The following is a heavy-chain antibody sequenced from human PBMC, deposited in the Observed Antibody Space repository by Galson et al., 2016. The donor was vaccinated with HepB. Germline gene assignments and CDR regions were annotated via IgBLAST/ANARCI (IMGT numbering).Heavy chain of an antibody. CDR2: LYRDGST. V-gene: IGHV3-53*01. CDR3: ARNMYSAATNYIGDVFDI. Sequence: LRLSCAASGFTFSSYWMYWVRQAPGKELEWVSVLYRDGSTYYADSVEGRFTISRDNSRNTLYLQMNSLRAEDTAMYYCARNMYSAATNYIGDVFDIWGQGTMVTVSS. J-gene: IGHJ3*02. D-gene: IGHD1-26*01. CDR1: GFTFSSYW.